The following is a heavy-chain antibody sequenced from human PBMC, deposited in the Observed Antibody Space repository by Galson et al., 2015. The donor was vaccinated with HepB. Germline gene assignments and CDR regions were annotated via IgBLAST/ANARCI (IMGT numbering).Heavy chain of an antibody. D-gene: IGHD6-19*01. CDR1: GFTFSSYA. CDR2: ISYDGSNK. Sequence: SLRLSCAASGFTFSSYAMHWVRQAPGKGLEWVAVISYDGSNKYYADSVKGRFTISRDNSKNTLYLQMNSLRAEDTAVYYCARDISGWYSSFGYWGQGTLVTVSS. V-gene: IGHV3-30-3*01. CDR3: ARDISGWYSSFGY. J-gene: IGHJ4*02.